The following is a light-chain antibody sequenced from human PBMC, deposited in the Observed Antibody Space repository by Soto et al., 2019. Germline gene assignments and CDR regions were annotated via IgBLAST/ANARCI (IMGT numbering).Light chain of an antibody. CDR2: DVG. J-gene: IGLJ2*01. CDR1: SSDVGAYDY. Sequence: QSVLTQPPSASGSPGQSVTISCTGTSSDVGAYDYVSWHQQHPGKAPQLIIYDVGTRSSGVPDRFSGSKSGNTASLTVSGLQAEDEADYYCSSHAGSSVVFGGGTKVTVL. V-gene: IGLV2-8*01. CDR3: SSHAGSSVV.